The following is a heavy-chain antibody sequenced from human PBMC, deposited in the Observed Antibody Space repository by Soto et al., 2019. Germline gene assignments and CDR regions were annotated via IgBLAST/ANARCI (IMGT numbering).Heavy chain of an antibody. J-gene: IGHJ6*02. Sequence: PGGSLRLSCAASGFTFSSYAMSWVRQAPGKGLEWVSAISGSGGSTYYADSVKGRFTISRDNSKNTLYLQMNSLRAEDTAVYYCATLLRYFDWLGAAGDYYGMDVWGQGTTVTVSS. CDR2: ISGSGGST. V-gene: IGHV3-23*01. D-gene: IGHD3-9*01. CDR1: GFTFSSYA. CDR3: ATLLRYFDWLGAAGDYYGMDV.